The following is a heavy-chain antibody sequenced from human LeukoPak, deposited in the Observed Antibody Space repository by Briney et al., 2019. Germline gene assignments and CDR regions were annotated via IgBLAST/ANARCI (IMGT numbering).Heavy chain of an antibody. CDR1: GYTFTGYY. D-gene: IGHD2-2*01. CDR2: INPNSGGT. V-gene: IGHV1-2*02. CDR3: ARASYSGGSDCSSTSCSENYYYYMDV. J-gene: IGHJ6*03. Sequence: ASVKVFCKASGYTFTGYYMHWVRQAPGQGLEWMGWINPNSGGTNYVQKFQGRVTMTRDTSISTAYMELSRLRSDDTAVYYCARASYSGGSDCSSTSCSENYYYYMDVWGKGTTVTVSS.